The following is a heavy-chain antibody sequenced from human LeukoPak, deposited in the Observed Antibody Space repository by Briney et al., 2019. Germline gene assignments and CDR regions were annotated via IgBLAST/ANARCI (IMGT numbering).Heavy chain of an antibody. V-gene: IGHV3-21*01. CDR1: GFTFSSYS. CDR2: ISSSSSYI. CDR3: AREDGYSYGYDC. D-gene: IGHD5-18*01. J-gene: IGHJ4*02. Sequence: GGSLRLSCAASGFTFSSYSMNWVRQAPGKGLEWVSSISSSSSYIYYADSVKGRFTISRDNAKNSLYLQMNSLRAEDTAVYYCAREDGYSYGYDCWGQGTLVTVSS.